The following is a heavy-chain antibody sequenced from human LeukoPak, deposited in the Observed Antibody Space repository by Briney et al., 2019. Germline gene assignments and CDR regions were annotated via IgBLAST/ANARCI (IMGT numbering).Heavy chain of an antibody. V-gene: IGHV3-30*18. CDR2: ISYDGSNK. J-gene: IGHJ4*02. D-gene: IGHD6-13*01. Sequence: LRLSCAASGFTFSSYGMHWVRQAPGKGLEGVAVISYDGSNKYYADSVKGRFTISRDNSKNTLYLQMNSLRAEDTAVYYCAKDQKQQLRDWGQGTLVTVSS. CDR3: AKDQKQQLRD. CDR1: GFTFSSYG.